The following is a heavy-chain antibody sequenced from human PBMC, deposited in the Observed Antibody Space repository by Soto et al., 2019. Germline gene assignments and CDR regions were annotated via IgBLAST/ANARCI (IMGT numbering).Heavy chain of an antibody. Sequence: PGGSLRLSCAASGFNFDNIYMSWVRQAPGKGLEWVAILYSGGKSYYAESVRGRFTISRDISKNTLDLQMNRLTADDTAVYYCSKNNVATVFVGFEXWGQGTPVTVSX. CDR3: SKNNVATVFVGFEX. CDR2: LYSGGKS. D-gene: IGHD2-21*01. J-gene: IGHJ4*02. CDR1: GFNFDNIY. V-gene: IGHV3-53*01.